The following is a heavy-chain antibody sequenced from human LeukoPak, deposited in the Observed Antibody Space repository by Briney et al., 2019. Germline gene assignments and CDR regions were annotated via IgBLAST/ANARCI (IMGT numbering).Heavy chain of an antibody. CDR1: AFAFNSYG. Sequence: GRSLRLSCAASAFAFNSYGMHWVRQAPGKGLEWVAVISYDGSNKYYADSVKGRFTISRDNSKNTLYLQMNSLRAEDTAVYYCAKDVGYCSGGSSWCYFDYWGQGTLVTVSS. V-gene: IGHV3-30*18. J-gene: IGHJ4*02. CDR2: ISYDGSNK. D-gene: IGHD2-15*01. CDR3: AKDVGYCSGGSSWCYFDY.